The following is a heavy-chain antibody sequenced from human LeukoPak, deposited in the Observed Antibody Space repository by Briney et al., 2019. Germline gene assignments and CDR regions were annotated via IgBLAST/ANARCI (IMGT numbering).Heavy chain of an antibody. J-gene: IGHJ5*02. CDR3: ARHPSNYYDSSGYFGCFDP. Sequence: ASVKVSCKASGYTFTSYGISWVRQAPGQGLEWMGWISAYNGNTNYAQKLQGRVTMTTDTSTSTAYMELRSLRSEDTAVYYCARHPSNYYDSSGYFGCFDPWGQGTLVTVSS. D-gene: IGHD3-22*01. CDR1: GYTFTSYG. V-gene: IGHV1-18*01. CDR2: ISAYNGNT.